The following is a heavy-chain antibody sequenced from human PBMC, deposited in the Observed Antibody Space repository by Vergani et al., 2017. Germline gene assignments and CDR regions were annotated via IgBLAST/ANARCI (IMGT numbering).Heavy chain of an antibody. J-gene: IGHJ3*02. CDR2: IYYSGST. D-gene: IGHD2-21*01. V-gene: IGHV4-39*07. Sequence: QLQLQESGPGLVKPSETLSLTCTVSGGSISSSSYYWGCIRQPPGKGLEWIGSIYYSGSTYYNPSLKSRVTISVDTSKNQFSLKLSSVTAADTAVYYCARDCGGTYLAHNDAFDIWGQGTMVTVSS. CDR1: GGSISSSSYY. CDR3: ARDCGGTYLAHNDAFDI.